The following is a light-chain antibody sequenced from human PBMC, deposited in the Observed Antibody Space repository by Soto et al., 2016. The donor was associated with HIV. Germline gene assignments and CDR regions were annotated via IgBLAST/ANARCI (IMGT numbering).Light chain of an antibody. Sequence: DIQLTQSPSFLSASVGDRVTITCRASQPITRYLNWYQCKPGKAPKLLIYGATSLQTGVPFRFSGSRSGTDFTLSITTLQPEDFATYYCQQSFSVPYTFGQGTNL. CDR3: QQSFSVPYT. CDR1: QPITRY. J-gene: IGKJ2*01. V-gene: IGKV1-39*01. CDR2: GAT.